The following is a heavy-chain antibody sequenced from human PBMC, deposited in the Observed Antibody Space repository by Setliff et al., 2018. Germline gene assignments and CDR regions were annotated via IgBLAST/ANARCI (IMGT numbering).Heavy chain of an antibody. Sequence: ASVKVSCKASGYTFTSNHVHWGRQAPGQGLEWMGWISPYDGNTKFAQNLQGRVTMTTDTPTSTAYMELTSLRSDDTAVYYCSRSPPNRGSGSGWYGDFWGQGTLVTVSS. D-gene: IGHD6-19*01. V-gene: IGHV1-18*01. CDR1: GYTFTSNH. CDR3: SRSPPNRGSGSGWYGDF. CDR2: ISPYDGNT. J-gene: IGHJ4*02.